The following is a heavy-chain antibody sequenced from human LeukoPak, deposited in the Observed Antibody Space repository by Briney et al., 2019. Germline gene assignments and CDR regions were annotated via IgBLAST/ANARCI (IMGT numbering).Heavy chain of an antibody. CDR2: ISGDGVST. J-gene: IGHJ4*02. CDR3: AREDGRGWPKVDY. Sequence: GGSLRLSCAASGFTFSSYAMSWVRQAPGKGLEWVSGISGDGVSTYYADSVKGRFTVTRDKSKNMLFLQMNSLRAEDTAVYYCAREDGRGWPKVDYWGQGTLVTVSS. V-gene: IGHV3-23*01. D-gene: IGHD6-19*01. CDR1: GFTFSSYA.